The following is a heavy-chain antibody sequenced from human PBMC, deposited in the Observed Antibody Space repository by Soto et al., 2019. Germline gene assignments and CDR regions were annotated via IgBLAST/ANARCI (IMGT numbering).Heavy chain of an antibody. D-gene: IGHD3-16*01. J-gene: IGHJ6*02. CDR3: ARSSGRRHVFTFDYGLDV. V-gene: IGHV3-11*06. CDR2: SSSSGGYT. Sequence: QVQLVESGGGLVEPGGSLRLSCAASGFSVGDNYMTWIRQAPGKGLEWLSYSSSSGGYTNNADSVKGRFTISRDNAKNSLYLQMDSLRAEDTAVYFCARSSGRRHVFTFDYGLDVWGQGTTVTVSS. CDR1: GFSVGDNY.